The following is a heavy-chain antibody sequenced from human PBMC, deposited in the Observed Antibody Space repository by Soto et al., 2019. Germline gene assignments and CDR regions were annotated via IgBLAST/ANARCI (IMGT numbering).Heavy chain of an antibody. CDR2: IYYSGST. Sequence: TSETLSLTCTVSGGSISSSSYYWGWIRQPPGKGLEWIGSIYYSGSTYYNPSLKSRVTISVDTSKNQFSLKLSSVTAADTAVYYCAGLVVVAATNNWFDPWGQGTLVTVSS. CDR1: GGSISSSSYY. CDR3: AGLVVVAATNNWFDP. D-gene: IGHD2-15*01. V-gene: IGHV4-39*01. J-gene: IGHJ5*02.